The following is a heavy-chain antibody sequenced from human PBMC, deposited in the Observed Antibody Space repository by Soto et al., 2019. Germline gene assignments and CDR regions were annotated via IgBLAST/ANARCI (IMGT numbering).Heavy chain of an antibody. CDR3: VSQRTTVPTQAYFAY. J-gene: IGHJ4*02. CDR1: GGSVTNSSYY. D-gene: IGHD4-17*01. CDR2: VYYRGRS. V-gene: IGHV4-39*01. Sequence: PSETLSLTCTVSGGSVTNSSYYWGWIRQSPGKGLEWIGSVYYRGRSYSKSSVKSRVTISVDTSKNRFSLSLNSVAASDTAVYFCVSQRTTVPTQAYFAYPGPGALVTVSS.